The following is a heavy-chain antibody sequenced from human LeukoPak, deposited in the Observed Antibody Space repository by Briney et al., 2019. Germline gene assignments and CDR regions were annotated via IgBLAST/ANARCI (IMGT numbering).Heavy chain of an antibody. CDR2: IKQDGSEN. V-gene: IGHV3-7*01. D-gene: IGHD5-18*01. CDR1: GITFSSYW. J-gene: IGHJ5*02. CDR3: ATDSTGYGYEEWS. Sequence: GGSLRLSCAASGITFSSYWMSWVRQAPGKGLEWVANIKQDGSENFYVDSVKGRFTISRDNAKNSLYLQMNSLRAEDTAVYYCATDSTGYGYEEWSWGQGTLVTVSS.